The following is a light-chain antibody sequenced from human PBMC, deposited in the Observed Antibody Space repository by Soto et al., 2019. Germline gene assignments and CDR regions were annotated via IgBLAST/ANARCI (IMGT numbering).Light chain of an antibody. CDR3: QQHNDYTAVT. J-gene: IGKJ2*01. Sequence: DIQMTQSPSTLSASVGDRVTITCRASQTISSSLACYQFKPGKAPKLLIFDATTLQTGVPSSFSGSGFGTEFTLAITGLQPDDFATYYCQQHNDYTAVTFGQGTNLQIK. CDR2: DAT. V-gene: IGKV1-5*01. CDR1: QTISSS.